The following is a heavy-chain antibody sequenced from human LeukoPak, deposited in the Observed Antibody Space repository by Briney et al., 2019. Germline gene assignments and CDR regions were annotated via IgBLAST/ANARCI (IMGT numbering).Heavy chain of an antibody. Sequence: ASVKVSCKASGYTFTGYYMHWVRQAPGQGLEWMGRINPNSGCTNYAQKFQGRVTMTRDTSISTAYMELSRLRSDDTAVYYCARDRGYCSSTSCLRDDYWGQGTLVTVSS. V-gene: IGHV1-2*06. CDR2: INPNSGCT. D-gene: IGHD2-2*01. CDR3: ARDRGYCSSTSCLRDDY. J-gene: IGHJ4*02. CDR1: GYTFTGYY.